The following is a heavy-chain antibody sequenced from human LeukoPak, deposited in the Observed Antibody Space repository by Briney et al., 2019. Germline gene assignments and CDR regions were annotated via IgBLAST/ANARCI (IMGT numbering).Heavy chain of an antibody. Sequence: SETLSLTCAVYGGSFSGYYWSWIRQPPGKGLEWVGYIYGSGSTNYNTSLKTRVIISVDTSKKQLSLKLTSVTAADTAMYYCARGIRRIYMDVWGKGTTVTISS. V-gene: IGHV4-59*01. CDR2: IYGSGST. J-gene: IGHJ6*03. CDR3: ARGIRRIYMDV. CDR1: GGSFSGYY.